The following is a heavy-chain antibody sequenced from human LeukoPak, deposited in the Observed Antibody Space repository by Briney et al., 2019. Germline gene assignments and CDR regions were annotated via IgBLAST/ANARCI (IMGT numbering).Heavy chain of an antibody. D-gene: IGHD1-26*01. CDR1: RGTFNSYA. Sequence: SVKVSCKASRGTFNSYAISWVRQAPGQGLEWMGRIIPIFGTTNYAQKFQGRVTIITDESTSTAYMELSSLRSEDTAVYYCAGTSGSYYLFSLDYWGQGTLVTVSS. V-gene: IGHV1-69*05. J-gene: IGHJ4*02. CDR3: AGTSGSYYLFSLDY. CDR2: IIPIFGTT.